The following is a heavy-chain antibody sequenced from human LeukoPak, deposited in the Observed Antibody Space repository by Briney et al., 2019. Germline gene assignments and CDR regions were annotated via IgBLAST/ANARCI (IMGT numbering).Heavy chain of an antibody. J-gene: IGHJ3*01. Sequence: GRTLRLSCAASGFTFSNYGMHWVRHAPGKGLEWVAVIWYDGSDQYYADSVKGRFTISRDNSKNTLYLQMNSLRPEDTAVYYCAKDSDIAVAGSDDALDVWGQGTMVTVSS. CDR2: IWYDGSDQ. V-gene: IGHV3-33*06. CDR3: AKDSDIAVAGSDDALDV. D-gene: IGHD6-19*01. CDR1: GFTFSNYG.